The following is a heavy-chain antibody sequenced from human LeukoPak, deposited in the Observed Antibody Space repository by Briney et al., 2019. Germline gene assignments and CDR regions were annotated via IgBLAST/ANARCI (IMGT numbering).Heavy chain of an antibody. Sequence: SVKVSCKVSGGTFRTYPISWVRQAPGQGLEWMGGLAHIFRRTNYTQKFQERLIITTDESYSTAYMELRDLRSDDTALYYCATSGSGRSWDWFAPWGQGTLVIVSS. D-gene: IGHD3-10*01. CDR1: GGTFRTYP. V-gene: IGHV1-69*05. J-gene: IGHJ5*02. CDR3: ATSGSGRSWDWFAP. CDR2: LAHIFRRT.